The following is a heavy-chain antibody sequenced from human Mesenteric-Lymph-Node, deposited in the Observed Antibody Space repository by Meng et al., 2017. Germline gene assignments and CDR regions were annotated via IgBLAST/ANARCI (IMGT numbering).Heavy chain of an antibody. Sequence: GGSLRLSCAASGFTFSSYAMHWVRQAPGKGLEWVSGISDSGSNTYYADSVKGRFTVSRDNSENTLYMQMNSLRVEDTAVYYCANGYSPDYWGQGTLVTVSS. D-gene: IGHD5-12*01. CDR2: ISDSGSNT. CDR1: GFTFSSYA. V-gene: IGHV3-23*01. J-gene: IGHJ4*02. CDR3: ANGYSPDY.